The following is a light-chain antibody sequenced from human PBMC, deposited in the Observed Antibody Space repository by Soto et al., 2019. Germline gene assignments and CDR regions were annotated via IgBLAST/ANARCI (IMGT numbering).Light chain of an antibody. J-gene: IGKJ4*01. CDR2: DAS. CDR1: QSISSS. CDR3: QQYNTYPLT. V-gene: IGKV1-5*01. Sequence: DIQMTQSPSTLSASVGDRVTITCRASQSISSSLAWYQQKPGKAPKLLIYDASSLQIGVPSRFSGSGSGTEFTLIISSLQPDDFATYYCQQYNTYPLTFGGGAKVDI.